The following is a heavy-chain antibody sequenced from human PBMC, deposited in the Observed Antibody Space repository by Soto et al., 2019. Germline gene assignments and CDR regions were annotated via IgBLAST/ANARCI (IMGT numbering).Heavy chain of an antibody. CDR2: VKIKADGGTA. CDR3: NSYPDCWSGHTHL. J-gene: IGHJ5*02. Sequence: EVQLVESWGGLVQPGGSLRLSCAAAGFSITNTWMHWVRQAPGKELEWVGRVKIKADGGTADYAAPVKGRFTVSRDDSKNTQSLQMNSLKMEDTAVYYCNSYPDCWSGHTHLWGQEALVTVYS. D-gene: IGHD3-3*01. V-gene: IGHV3-15*07. CDR1: GFSITNTW.